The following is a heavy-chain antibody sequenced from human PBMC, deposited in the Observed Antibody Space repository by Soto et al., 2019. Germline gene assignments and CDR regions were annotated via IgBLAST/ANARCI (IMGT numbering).Heavy chain of an antibody. CDR2: ISYDGSNK. CDR1: GFTFSSYG. V-gene: IGHV3-30*18. CDR3: AKAGGYYGSGSYSVEYNYYGMDV. J-gene: IGHJ6*02. Sequence: QVQLVESGGGVVQPGRSLRLSCAASGFTFSSYGMHWVRQAPGKGLEWVAVISYDGSNKYYADSLKGRFTVSRDNSKNTLYLQRNSLRAEDTAVYYCAKAGGYYGSGSYSVEYNYYGMDVWGQGTTGTVSS. D-gene: IGHD3-10*01.